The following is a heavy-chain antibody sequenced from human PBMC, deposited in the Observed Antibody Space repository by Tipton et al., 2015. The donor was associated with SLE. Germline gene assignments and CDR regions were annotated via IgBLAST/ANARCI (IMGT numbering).Heavy chain of an antibody. CDR3: ARAGRAWNLFNF. D-gene: IGHD1-1*01. V-gene: IGHV4-38-2*02. CDR1: GYSISSGYY. Sequence: LRLSCTVSGYSISSGYYWGWIRRPPGKGLEWIGSIYHSGSTYYNPSLKSRVTISVDTSKNQFSLKLSSVTAADTAVYYCARAGRAWNLFNFWGQGTLVTVSS. CDR2: IYHSGST. J-gene: IGHJ4*02.